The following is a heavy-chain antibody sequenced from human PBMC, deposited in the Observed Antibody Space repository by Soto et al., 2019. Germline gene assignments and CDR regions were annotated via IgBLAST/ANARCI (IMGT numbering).Heavy chain of an antibody. J-gene: IGHJ6*03. D-gene: IGHD2-15*01. CDR3: ARRQRYCSGGSCYPPPSDGGYYMDV. Sequence: PSETRSLTCTVSGGSISSVGYYWSWIRQHPGKGLEWIGYIYYSGSTYYNPSLKSRVTISVDTSKNQFSLKLSSVTAADTAVYYCARRQRYCSGGSCYPPPSDGGYYMDVWGKGTTVTVSS. V-gene: IGHV4-31*03. CDR1: GGSISSVGYY. CDR2: IYYSGST.